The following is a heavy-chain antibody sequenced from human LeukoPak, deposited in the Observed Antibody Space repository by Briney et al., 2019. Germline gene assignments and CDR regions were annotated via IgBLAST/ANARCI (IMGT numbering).Heavy chain of an antibody. CDR1: GYTFTSYG. CDR3: ARDRGRPLYSSVDY. J-gene: IGHJ4*02. CDR2: ISAYNGNT. Sequence: ASVKVSCKASGYTFTSYGISWVRQAPGQGLEWMGWISAYNGNTNYAQKLQSRVTMTTDTSTSTAYMELRSLRSDDTAVYYCARDRGRPLYSSVDYWGQGTLVTVSS. D-gene: IGHD6-19*01. V-gene: IGHV1-18*01.